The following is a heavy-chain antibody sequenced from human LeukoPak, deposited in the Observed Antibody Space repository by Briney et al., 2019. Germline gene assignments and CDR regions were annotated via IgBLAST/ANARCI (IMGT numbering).Heavy chain of an antibody. D-gene: IGHD2-2*01. CDR2: IIPILDIA. V-gene: IGHV1-69*04. CDR3: ARDQAVVVDIGWFDP. CDR1: GGTFISYA. Sequence: SVKVSCKASGGTFISYAFSWVRQAPGQGLEWMGRIIPILDIADYAQRFQGRVTITADKSTSTAYMELSSLRSEDTAVYYCARDQAVVVDIGWFDPWGQGTLVTVSS. J-gene: IGHJ5*02.